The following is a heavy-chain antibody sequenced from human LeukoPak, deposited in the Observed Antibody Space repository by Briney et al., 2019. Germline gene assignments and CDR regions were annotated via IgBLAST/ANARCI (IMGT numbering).Heavy chain of an antibody. J-gene: IGHJ3*02. CDR3: AKDKSPGMTSSSWPDAFDI. CDR1: GFTFDDYA. Sequence: GGSLRLSCAASGFTFDDYAMHWVRQAPGKGLEWVSGISWNSGSIGYADSVKGRFTISRDNAKNSLYLQMNSLRAEDTALYYCAKDKSPGMTSSSWPDAFDIWGQGTMVTVSS. CDR2: ISWNSGSI. V-gene: IGHV3-9*01. D-gene: IGHD6-13*01.